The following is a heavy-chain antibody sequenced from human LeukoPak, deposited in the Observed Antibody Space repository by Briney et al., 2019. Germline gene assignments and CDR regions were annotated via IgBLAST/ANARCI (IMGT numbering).Heavy chain of an antibody. J-gene: IGHJ4*02. CDR1: GSTFTTYW. CDR3: ARDSSGYEIDY. CDR2: ISSSSSYI. Sequence: GGSLRLSCAASGSTFTTYWMHWVRQAPGKGLEWVSSISSSSSYIYYADSVKGRFTISRDNAKNSLYLQMNSLRAEDTAVYYCARDSSGYEIDYWGQGTLVTVSS. V-gene: IGHV3-21*01. D-gene: IGHD3-22*01.